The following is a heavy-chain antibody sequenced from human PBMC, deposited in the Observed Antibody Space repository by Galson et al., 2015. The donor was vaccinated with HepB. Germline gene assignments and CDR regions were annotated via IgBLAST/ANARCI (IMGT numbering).Heavy chain of an antibody. Sequence: GSLRLSCAASGFTISNNYMSWVRQAPGKGLEWVSVIYSGVSTYYADSVKGRFTISRDNSKNTLYLQMNTLRAEDTAVYYCAREDTAMALGYWGQGTLVTVSS. CDR2: IYSGVST. V-gene: IGHV3-66*01. CDR3: AREDTAMALGY. D-gene: IGHD5-18*01. CDR1: GFTISNNY. J-gene: IGHJ4*02.